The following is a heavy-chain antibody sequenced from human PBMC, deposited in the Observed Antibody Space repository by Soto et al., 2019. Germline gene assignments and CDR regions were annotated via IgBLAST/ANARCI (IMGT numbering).Heavy chain of an antibody. V-gene: IGHV1-3*01. CDR2: INAGNGNT. Sequence: QVQLVQSGAEVKKPGASVKVSCKASGYTFTSYAMHWVRQAPGQRLEWMGWINAGNGNTKYSQKFQGRVTITRDTSASTAYMELSSLRSEDTAVYYCARQGVLAAAGGDAFDIWGQGTMVTVSS. CDR1: GYTFTSYA. D-gene: IGHD6-13*01. CDR3: ARQGVLAAAGGDAFDI. J-gene: IGHJ3*02.